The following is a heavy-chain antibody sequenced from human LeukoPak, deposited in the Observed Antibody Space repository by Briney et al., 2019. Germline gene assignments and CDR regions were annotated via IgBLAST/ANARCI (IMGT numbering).Heavy chain of an antibody. CDR1: GFTFSSYG. J-gene: IGHJ4*02. CDR2: ISYDGSNK. V-gene: IGHV3-30*18. Sequence: GGSLRLPCAASGFTFSSYGMHWVRQAPGKGLEWVAVISYDGSNKYYADSVKGRFTISRDNSKNTLYLQMNSLRAEDTAVYYCAKDLYYDFWSGYAPDYWGQGTLVTVSS. D-gene: IGHD3-3*01. CDR3: AKDLYYDFWSGYAPDY.